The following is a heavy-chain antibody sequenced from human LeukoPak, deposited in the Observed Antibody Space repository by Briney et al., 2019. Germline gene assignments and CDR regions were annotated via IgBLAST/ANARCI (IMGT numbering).Heavy chain of an antibody. D-gene: IGHD2-21*02. CDR2: VASSGTS. J-gene: IGHJ5*02. CDR3: ARVVRGVVTSNWFDP. CDR1: GDSLNTYY. Sequence: PSETLSLTCTVSGDSLNTYYWTWIRQTPGKELEWIGFVASSGTSNYNPSLKRRVSISIGKSKNQSSLALTSVTPADTAVYYCARVVRGVVTSNWFDPWGQGTLVSVSS. V-gene: IGHV4-59*01.